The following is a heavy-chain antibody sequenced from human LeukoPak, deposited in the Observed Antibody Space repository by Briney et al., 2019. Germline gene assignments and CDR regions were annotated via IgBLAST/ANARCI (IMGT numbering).Heavy chain of an antibody. CDR2: ISSSSSYI. J-gene: IGHJ4*02. Sequence: GGSLRLSCAASGFTFSSYSMNWVRQAPGKGLEWVSSISSSSSYIFYADSVKGRFTISRDNAKNSLYLQMNSLRAEDTAVYYCARDPSSSSWYVGIDYWGQGTLVTVSS. D-gene: IGHD6-13*01. V-gene: IGHV3-21*01. CDR3: ARDPSSSSWYVGIDY. CDR1: GFTFSSYS.